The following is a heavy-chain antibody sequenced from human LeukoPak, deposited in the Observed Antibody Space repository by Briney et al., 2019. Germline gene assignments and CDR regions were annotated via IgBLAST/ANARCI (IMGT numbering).Heavy chain of an antibody. D-gene: IGHD3-22*01. J-gene: IGHJ4*02. CDR3: GIDSSGYYYNY. Sequence: GASVKVSCKASGYTFTSYDINWVRQATGQGLEWMGWMNPNSGNTGYAQKFQGRVTITRNTSISTAYMELSSLRSEDTAVYYCGIDSSGYYYNYWGQGTLVTVSS. CDR2: MNPNSGNT. CDR1: GYTFTSYD. V-gene: IGHV1-8*03.